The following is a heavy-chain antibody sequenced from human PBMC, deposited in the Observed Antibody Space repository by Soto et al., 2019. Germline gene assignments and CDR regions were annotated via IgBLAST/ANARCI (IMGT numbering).Heavy chain of an antibody. CDR3: AREGSSMIVVNNWFAT. D-gene: IGHD3-22*01. CDR1: IFTFSDYG. Sequence: DLVESGGGVAQVGKSLRLSCAASIFTFSDYGMDWVRQAPGKGLEWVAFISYDGTKELYADSVKGRFAISRDNSQNTLYLQMNSLRTEDTAVYYCAREGSSMIVVNNWFATWGQGTLVTVSS. CDR2: ISYDGTKE. J-gene: IGHJ5*02. V-gene: IGHV3-30*03.